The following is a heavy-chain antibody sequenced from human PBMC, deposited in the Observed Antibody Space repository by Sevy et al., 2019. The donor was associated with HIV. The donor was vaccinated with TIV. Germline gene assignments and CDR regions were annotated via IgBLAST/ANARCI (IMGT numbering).Heavy chain of an antibody. CDR3: ARRSSSRGYCRFDY. CDR1: GYSFSNSW. D-gene: IGHD3-22*01. Sequence: GESLKISCKGSGYSFSNSWIGWLRQMPGKGLQWMGIIYPDHSDTIDSPSFQGQVTFSADESISTAYLQWSRLKASYTAMYYCARRSSSRGYCRFDYWGQGTTVTVSS. V-gene: IGHV5-51*01. J-gene: IGHJ4*02. CDR2: IYPDHSDT.